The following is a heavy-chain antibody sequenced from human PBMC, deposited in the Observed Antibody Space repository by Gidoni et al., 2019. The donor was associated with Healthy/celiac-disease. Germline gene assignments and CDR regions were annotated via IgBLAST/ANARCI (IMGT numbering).Heavy chain of an antibody. V-gene: IGHV4-31*03. Sequence: QVQLQESGPGLVKPSQTLSLTCTVSGGSISSGGYYWSWIRQHPGKGLEWIGYIYYSGSTYYNPSLKSRVTISVDTSKNQFSLKLSSVTAADTAVYYCAREGRSSSGYHRPSDAFDIWGQGTMVTVSS. CDR2: IYYSGST. D-gene: IGHD3-22*01. CDR3: AREGRSSSGYHRPSDAFDI. CDR1: GGSISSGGYY. J-gene: IGHJ3*02.